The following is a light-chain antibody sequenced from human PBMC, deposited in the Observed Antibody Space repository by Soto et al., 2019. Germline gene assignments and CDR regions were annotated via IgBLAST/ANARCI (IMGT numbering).Light chain of an antibody. J-gene: IGKJ4*01. V-gene: IGKV3-20*01. CDR3: QHYGDLSPGVT. CDR2: CAS. Sequence: EVALKQSPGTLSLSPGARATLSCRASQSFSRSYLAWYQQKPGQAPRLLIYCASSRATGNPDRFSGSGSGTDVTLTISRLEPEDFAVYYCQHYGDLSPGVTFGVGTKVEIK. CDR1: QSFSRSY.